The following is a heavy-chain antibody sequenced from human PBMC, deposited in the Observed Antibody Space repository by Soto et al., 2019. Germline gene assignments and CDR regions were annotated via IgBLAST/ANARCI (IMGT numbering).Heavy chain of an antibody. CDR2: VYYGGST. V-gene: IGHV4-39*07. CDR3: ARGGSAGAFDI. J-gene: IGHJ3*02. Sequence: SETLSLTCTVSSAPVSSTTYTWGWIRQPPGKGLEWVASVYYGGSTNYNPSLKSRVTISVDTSKNQFSLKLSSVTAADTAVYYCARGGSAGAFDIWGQGTMVTVSS. CDR1: SAPVSSTTYT. D-gene: IGHD3-16*01.